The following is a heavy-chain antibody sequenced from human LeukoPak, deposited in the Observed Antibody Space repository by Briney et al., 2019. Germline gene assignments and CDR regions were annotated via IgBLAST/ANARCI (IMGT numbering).Heavy chain of an antibody. V-gene: IGHV3-23*01. Sequence: PGGSLRLSCAASGITFRSYDMSWVRQAPGKGLEWVSAITGSGGATYYADSVKGRFIISRDNSENTLYLQMNSLSAEDTAVYYCAKDETDSYGSYYYGIAVWGQGTTVTVSS. D-gene: IGHD5-18*01. CDR3: AKDETDSYGSYYYGIAV. CDR1: GITFRSYD. CDR2: ITGSGGAT. J-gene: IGHJ6*02.